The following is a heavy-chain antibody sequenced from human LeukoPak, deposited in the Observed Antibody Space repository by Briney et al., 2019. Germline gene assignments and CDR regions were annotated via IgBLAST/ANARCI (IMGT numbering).Heavy chain of an antibody. J-gene: IGHJ1*01. CDR2: ISSSSSYI. CDR1: GFTFSSYS. D-gene: IGHD3-22*01. CDR3: ARDQGYYDSSGYEYFQH. Sequence: PGGSLRLSCAASGFTFSSYSMNWVRQATGKGLEWVSSISSSSSYIYYADSVKGRFTISRDNAKNSLYLQMNSLRAEDTAVYYCARDQGYYDSSGYEYFQHWGQGTLVTVSS. V-gene: IGHV3-21*01.